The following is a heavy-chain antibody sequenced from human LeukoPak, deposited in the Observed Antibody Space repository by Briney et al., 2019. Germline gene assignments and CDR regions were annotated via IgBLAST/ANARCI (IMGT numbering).Heavy chain of an antibody. CDR3: ARGDTRYSYGSGYYYYGMDV. J-gene: IGHJ6*02. CDR2: IYHSGST. Sequence: SQTLSLTCAVSGGSISSGGYSWSWIRQPPGKGLEWIGYIYHSGSTNYNPSLKSRVTISVDTSKNQFSLKLSSVTAADTAVYYCARGDTRYSYGSGYYYYGMDVWGQGTTVTVSS. CDR1: GGSISSGGYS. D-gene: IGHD5-18*01. V-gene: IGHV4-30-2*01.